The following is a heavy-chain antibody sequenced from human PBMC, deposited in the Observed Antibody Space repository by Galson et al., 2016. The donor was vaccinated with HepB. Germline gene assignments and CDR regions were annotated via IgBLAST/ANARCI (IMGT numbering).Heavy chain of an antibody. D-gene: IGHD6-6*01. Sequence: SLRLSCAASGFIFSNYAVTWVRQAPGKGLEWVSSITASAGTAYYADSLKGRFTISRDNSKNTLYLQMNSLRADDTAIYYCAKCIRGSSGVSDYWGQGTLVTVSS. CDR3: AKCIRGSSGVSDY. CDR1: GFIFSNYA. J-gene: IGHJ4*02. V-gene: IGHV3-23*01. CDR2: ITASAGTA.